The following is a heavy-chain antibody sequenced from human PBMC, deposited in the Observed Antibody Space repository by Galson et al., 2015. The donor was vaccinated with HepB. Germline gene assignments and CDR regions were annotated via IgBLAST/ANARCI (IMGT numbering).Heavy chain of an antibody. V-gene: IGHV3-48*03. CDR1: GFTFSSYE. Sequence: SLRLSCAASGFTFSSYEMNWVRQAPGKGLEWVSYISSSGSTIYYADSVKGRFTISRDNAKNSLYLQMNSLRAEDTAVYYCARGYYGSGSYSSFDYWGQGTLVTVSS. D-gene: IGHD3-10*01. CDR2: ISSSGSTI. J-gene: IGHJ4*02. CDR3: ARGYYGSGSYSSFDY.